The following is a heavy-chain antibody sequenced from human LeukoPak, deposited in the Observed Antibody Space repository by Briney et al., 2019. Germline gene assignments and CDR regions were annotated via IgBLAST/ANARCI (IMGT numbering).Heavy chain of an antibody. D-gene: IGHD6-13*01. Sequence: SETLSLTCTVSGASIRNYYWSWIQQSPGKGLEWIGYIYYSGSTNYNPSLESRVAMSVDTSKNQFSLRLSSVTAADTAIYHCARRYSSSWYVGFFDPWGQGTLVTVSS. CDR3: ARRYSSSWYVGFFDP. CDR2: IYYSGST. V-gene: IGHV4-59*08. CDR1: GASIRNYY. J-gene: IGHJ5*02.